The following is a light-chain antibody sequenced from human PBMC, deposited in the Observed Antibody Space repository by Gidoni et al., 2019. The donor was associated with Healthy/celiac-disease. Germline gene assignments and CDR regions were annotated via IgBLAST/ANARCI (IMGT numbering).Light chain of an antibody. CDR1: QSISSY. CDR3: QQSYSTPWT. V-gene: IGKV1-39*01. Sequence: DIHMTRSPSSLSASVGDRVTITCRASQSISSYLNWYQQKPGKAPKLLIYAASSLQSGVPSRFSGSGSGTDFTLTISSLQPEDFATYYCQQSYSTPWTFGQGTKVEIK. J-gene: IGKJ1*01. CDR2: AAS.